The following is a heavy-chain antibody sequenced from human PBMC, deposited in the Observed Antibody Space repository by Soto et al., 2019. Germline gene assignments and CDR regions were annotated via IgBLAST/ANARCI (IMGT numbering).Heavy chain of an antibody. CDR3: VRATYFSDSSGYTRCFDY. V-gene: IGHV3-53*01. Sequence: GGSLRLSCAISGFSVSSNYLSWVRQAPGKGLEWVSVHYSGGSTYYADSVQGRFTISRDKSNNTLYLQMRRVKTEDTAVYYCVRATYFSDSSGYTRCFDYWGQGTLVTVSS. CDR2: HYSGGST. D-gene: IGHD3-22*01. J-gene: IGHJ4*02. CDR1: GFSVSSNY.